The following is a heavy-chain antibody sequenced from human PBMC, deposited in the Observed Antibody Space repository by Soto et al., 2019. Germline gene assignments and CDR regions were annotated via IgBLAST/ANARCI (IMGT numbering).Heavy chain of an antibody. V-gene: IGHV4-59*01. Sequence: PSETLCLTCTVSGGSISSYYWSWIRQPPGKGLEWIGYIYYSGSTNYNPSLKSRVTISVDTSKNQFSLKLSSVTAADTAVYYCARSIAVAGTNYYYYGMDVWGQGTTVTVSS. J-gene: IGHJ6*02. CDR1: GGSISSYY. CDR3: ARSIAVAGTNYYYYGMDV. D-gene: IGHD6-19*01. CDR2: IYYSGST.